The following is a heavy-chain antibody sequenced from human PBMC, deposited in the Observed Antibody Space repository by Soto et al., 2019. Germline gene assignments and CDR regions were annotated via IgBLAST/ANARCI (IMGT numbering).Heavy chain of an antibody. J-gene: IGHJ4*02. CDR1: GVTFCSYG. CDR3: AKDVRRAAAGKLDY. Sequence: GGSLRLSCAASGVTFCSYGMHWVRQDPGKGLEWVAVISYDGSNKYYADSVKGRFTISRDNSKNTLYLQMNSLRAEDTAVYYCAKDVRRAAAGKLDYWGQGTLVTVSS. V-gene: IGHV3-30*18. CDR2: ISYDGSNK. D-gene: IGHD6-13*01.